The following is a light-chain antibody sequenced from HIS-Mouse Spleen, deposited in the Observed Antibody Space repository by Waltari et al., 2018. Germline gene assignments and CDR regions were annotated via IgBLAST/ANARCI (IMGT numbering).Light chain of an antibody. Sequence: QSALTQPRSVSGSPGQSVTIPCTGTRSDGGGYNYFSWYQQHPGKAPKLMIYDVSKRPSGVPDRFSGSKSGNTASLTISGLQAEDEADYYCCSYAGSYTGVFGTGTKLTVL. CDR1: RSDGGGYNY. V-gene: IGLV2-11*01. CDR2: DVS. CDR3: CSYAGSYTGV. J-gene: IGLJ1*01.